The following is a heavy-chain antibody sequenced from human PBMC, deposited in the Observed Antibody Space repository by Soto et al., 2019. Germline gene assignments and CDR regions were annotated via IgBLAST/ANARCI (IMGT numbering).Heavy chain of an antibody. CDR3: ARQIEYSSSEHYFDY. CDR1: GYSFAGYW. J-gene: IGHJ4*02. CDR2: IYPGDSDT. Sequence: PGESLKISCKVSGYSFAGYWIGCVRQMPGKGLEWMGIIYPGDSDTRYSPSFQGQVTISADKSISTAYLQWSSLKASDTAMYYCARQIEYSSSEHYFDYWGQGTLVTVSS. V-gene: IGHV5-51*01. D-gene: IGHD6-6*01.